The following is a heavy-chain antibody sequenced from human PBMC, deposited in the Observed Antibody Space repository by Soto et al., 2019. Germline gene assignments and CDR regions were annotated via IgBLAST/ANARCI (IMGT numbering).Heavy chain of an antibody. J-gene: IGHJ6*03. CDR1: GYTFTSYD. V-gene: IGHV1-8*01. Sequence: ASVKVSCKASGYTFTSYDINWVRQATGQGLEWMGWMNPNSGNTGYAQKFQGRVTMTRNTSISTAYMELSSLRSEDTAVYYCARHNKYDFWSGYYYYSYYFMDVWGKGTTVIVS. CDR3: ARHNKYDFWSGYYYYSYYFMDV. D-gene: IGHD3-3*01. CDR2: MNPNSGNT.